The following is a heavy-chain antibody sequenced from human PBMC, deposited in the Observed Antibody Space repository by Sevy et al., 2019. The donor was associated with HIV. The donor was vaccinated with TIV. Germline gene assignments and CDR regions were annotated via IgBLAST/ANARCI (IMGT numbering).Heavy chain of an antibody. V-gene: IGHV4-34*01. CDR2: INHTGST. CDR3: ARWRGTRVTMIVVVTTGYFDH. CDR1: GTSFSSDS. Sequence: AETLSLTCTVSGTSFSSDSWTWIRQSPGKGLEWIGEINHTGSTNYNPSLKCRVTISVDTSKNQFSLKLTSVTAADTAIYYCARWRGTRVTMIVVVTTGYFDHWGQGTLVTVSS. D-gene: IGHD3-22*01. J-gene: IGHJ4*02.